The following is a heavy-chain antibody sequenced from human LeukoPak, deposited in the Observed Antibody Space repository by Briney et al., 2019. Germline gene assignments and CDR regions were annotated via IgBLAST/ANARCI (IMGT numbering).Heavy chain of an antibody. V-gene: IGHV3-21*01. Sequence: GGSLRLSCAASGFTFSNYSMNWVRQAPGKGLEWVSSIRSSNGYIHYTDSVKGRLTISRDNAKNSLYLQMNSLRAEDTAVYYCARGGDSSELDYWGQGTLVTVSS. CDR3: ARGGDSSELDY. D-gene: IGHD3-22*01. J-gene: IGHJ4*02. CDR2: IRSSNGYI. CDR1: GFTFSNYS.